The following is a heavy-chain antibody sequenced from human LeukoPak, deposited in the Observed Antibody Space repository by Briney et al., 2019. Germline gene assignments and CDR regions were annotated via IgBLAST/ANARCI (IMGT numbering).Heavy chain of an antibody. J-gene: IGHJ4*02. CDR3: AKDLVVVAATHDF. V-gene: IGHV3-23*01. CDR2: ISNSGFGT. CDR1: GFTFSNYG. Sequence: GGSLRLSCAASGFTFSNYGMSWVRQAPGKGLEWVSSISNSGFGTYYADSVKGRFSISRDNSKNTLYLQLNRLRAEDTAVYYCAKDLVVVAATHDFWGQGSLVTVSS. D-gene: IGHD2-15*01.